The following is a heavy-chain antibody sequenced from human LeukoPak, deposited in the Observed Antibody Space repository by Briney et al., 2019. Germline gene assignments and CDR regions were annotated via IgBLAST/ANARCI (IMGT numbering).Heavy chain of an antibody. V-gene: IGHV4-39*01. CDR3: ARGLYNYGHGDY. CDR2: IYYSGST. CDR1: GGSISSSSYY. J-gene: IGHJ4*02. D-gene: IGHD5-18*01. Sequence: PSETLSLTCTVSGGSISSSSYYWGWIRQPPGXGXXWIGSIYYSGSTYYNXXLKSRVTISVDTSKNQFSLKLSSVTAADTAVYYCARGLYNYGHGDYWGQGTLVAVSS.